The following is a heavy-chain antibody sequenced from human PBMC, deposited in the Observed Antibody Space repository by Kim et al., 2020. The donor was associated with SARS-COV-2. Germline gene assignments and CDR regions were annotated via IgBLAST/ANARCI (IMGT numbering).Heavy chain of an antibody. J-gene: IGHJ4*02. V-gene: IGHV3-23*03. Sequence: GGSLRLSCAASGFAFSSYAMSWVRQAPGKGLEWVSIVYSDGSRTYYADSVKGRFTISRDNSKNTLYLQMNSLRAEDTAVYYCAKHFCGGDCPNYFDYWGQGTLVTVSS. CDR2: VYSDGSRT. D-gene: IGHD2-21*02. CDR1: GFAFSSYA. CDR3: AKHFCGGDCPNYFDY.